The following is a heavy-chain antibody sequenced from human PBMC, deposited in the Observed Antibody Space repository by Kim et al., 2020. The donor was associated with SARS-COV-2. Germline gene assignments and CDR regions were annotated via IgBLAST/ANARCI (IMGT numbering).Heavy chain of an antibody. J-gene: IGHJ4*02. CDR2: ITVSSTHI. D-gene: IGHD3-10*01. CDR1: GFTFNTYT. V-gene: IGHV3-21*01. CDR3: ERGWLGQVGDY. Sequence: GGSLRLSCEASGFTFNTYTMDWVRQAPGKGLEWVSSITVSSTHIYYADSVVGRITISRDNARNAVYLQMNSLRADDTAIYYSERGWLGQVGDYWGQGARV.